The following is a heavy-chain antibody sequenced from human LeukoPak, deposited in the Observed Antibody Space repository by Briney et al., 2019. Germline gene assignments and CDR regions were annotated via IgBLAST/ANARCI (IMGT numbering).Heavy chain of an antibody. CDR1: GYSISSGYY. V-gene: IGHV4-38-2*02. CDR3: ARASHDYGDYSHFDY. CDR2: IYHSGST. J-gene: IGHJ4*02. D-gene: IGHD4-17*01. Sequence: SETLSLTCTVSGYSISSGYYWGWIRQPPGKGLEWIGSIYHSGSTYYNPSLKSRVTISVDTSKNQFSLKLSSVTAADTAVYYCARASHDYGDYSHFDYWGQGTLVTVSS.